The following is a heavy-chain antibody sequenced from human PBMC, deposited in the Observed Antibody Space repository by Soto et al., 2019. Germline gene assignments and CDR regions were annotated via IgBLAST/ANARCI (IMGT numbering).Heavy chain of an antibody. V-gene: IGHV1-69*13. CDR3: ARDSLPQIAARHDYYYGMDV. D-gene: IGHD6-6*01. CDR1: GGTFSSYA. Sequence: SVKVSCKASGGTFSSYAISWVRQAPGQGLEWMGGIIPIFGTANYAQKFQGRVTITADESTSTAYMELSSLRSEDTAVYYCARDSLPQIAARHDYYYGMDVWGQGTTATVSS. J-gene: IGHJ6*02. CDR2: IIPIFGTA.